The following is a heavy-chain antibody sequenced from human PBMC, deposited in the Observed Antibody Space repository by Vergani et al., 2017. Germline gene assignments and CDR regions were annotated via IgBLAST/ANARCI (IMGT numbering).Heavy chain of an antibody. CDR1: GFTFSSYG. J-gene: IGHJ4*02. D-gene: IGHD5-18*01. CDR2: ISYDGSNK. CDR3: AKDGGGSGYSYGYGGAFDY. V-gene: IGHV3-30*18. Sequence: QVQLVESGGGVVQPGRSLRLSCAASGFTFSSYGMHWVRQAPGKGLEWVAVISYDGSNKYYADSVKGRFTISRDNSKNTLYLQMNSLRAEDTAVYYCAKDGGGSGYSYGYGGAFDYWGQGTLVTVSS.